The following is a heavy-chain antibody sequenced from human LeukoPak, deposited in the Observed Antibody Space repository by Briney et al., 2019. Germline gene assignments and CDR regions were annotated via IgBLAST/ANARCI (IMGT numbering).Heavy chain of an antibody. V-gene: IGHV4-4*07. D-gene: IGHD2-2*02. J-gene: IGHJ6*03. CDR1: GGSISSYY. Sequence: PSETLSLTCTVSGGSISSYYWSWIRQPAGKGLEWIGRIYTSGSTNYNPSFKSRVTMSVDTSKNQFSLKLSSVTAAGTAVYYCARGRYCSSTSCYSYYYYMDVWGKGTTVTVSS. CDR3: ARGRYCSSTSCYSYYYYMDV. CDR2: IYTSGST.